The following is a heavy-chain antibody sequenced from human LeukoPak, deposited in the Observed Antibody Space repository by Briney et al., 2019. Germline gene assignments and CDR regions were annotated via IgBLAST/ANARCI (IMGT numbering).Heavy chain of an antibody. D-gene: IGHD3-22*01. CDR2: IYYSGST. CDR1: GGSISSYY. V-gene: IGHV4-59*01. J-gene: IGHJ6*02. CDR3: ASSGYYPRGMDV. Sequence: SETLSLTCTVSGGSISSYYWSWIRQPPGKGLEWIGYIYYSGSTNYNPSLKSRVTISVDTSKNQFSLKLSSVTAADTAVYYCASSGYYPRGMDVWGQGTTVTVSS.